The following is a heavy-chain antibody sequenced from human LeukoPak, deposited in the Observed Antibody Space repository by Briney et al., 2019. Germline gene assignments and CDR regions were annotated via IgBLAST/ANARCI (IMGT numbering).Heavy chain of an antibody. J-gene: IGHJ4*02. CDR1: GGSISSYY. V-gene: IGHV4-59*08. D-gene: IGHD1-14*01. CDR2: IYYSGST. Sequence: SETLSLTCTVSGGSISSYYWSWIRQPPGKGLEWIGYIYYSGSTNYNPSLKSRVTISVDTSKNQFSLKLSSVAAADTAVYYCARHLTGDYFDYWGQGTLVTVSS. CDR3: ARHLTGDYFDY.